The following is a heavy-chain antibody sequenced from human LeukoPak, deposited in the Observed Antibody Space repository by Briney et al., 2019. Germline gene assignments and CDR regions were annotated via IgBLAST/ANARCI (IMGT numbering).Heavy chain of an antibody. CDR2: IYSGGST. J-gene: IGHJ4*02. V-gene: IGHV3-66*02. Sequence: GGSLRLSCAASGFTVSSNYMSWVRQAPGKGPEWVSVIYSGGSTYYADSVKGRFTISRDNSKNTLYLQMNSLRAEDTAVYYCARVRWFGELYWGQGTLATVSS. CDR3: ARVRWFGELY. CDR1: GFTVSSNY. D-gene: IGHD3-10*01.